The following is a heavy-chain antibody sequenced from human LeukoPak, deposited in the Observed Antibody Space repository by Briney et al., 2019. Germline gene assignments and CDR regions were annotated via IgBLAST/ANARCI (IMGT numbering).Heavy chain of an antibody. CDR3: AKESPYRAPTRTYYFDY. D-gene: IGHD1-14*01. Sequence: GGSLRLSCAASGFTFSSYGMHWVRQAAGKGLGGGAFIRYDGSNKYYADSVKGRFTSSRDNSRNTLYLEMNGLRGEDTAVYYGAKESPYRAPTRTYYFDYWGQGTLVTVSS. V-gene: IGHV3-30*02. CDR2: IRYDGSNK. CDR1: GFTFSSYG. J-gene: IGHJ4*02.